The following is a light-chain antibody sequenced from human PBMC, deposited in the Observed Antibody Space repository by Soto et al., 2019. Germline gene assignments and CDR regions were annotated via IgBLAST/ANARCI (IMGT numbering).Light chain of an antibody. CDR2: GAS. CDR3: HQYNSYPLT. J-gene: IGKJ4*01. Sequence: DIQMTQSPSSLSASVGDRVTITFRTSQGLNKYLAWLQQKPAKAPKSLIYGASSLQSGVPSKFSGSGSGTDFTLTISSLQPEDFAAYYCHQYNSYPLTFGGGTKVEIK. V-gene: IGKV1-16*02. CDR1: QGLNKY.